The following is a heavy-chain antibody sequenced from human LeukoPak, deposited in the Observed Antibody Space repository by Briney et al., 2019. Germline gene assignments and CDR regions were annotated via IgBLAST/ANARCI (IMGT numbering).Heavy chain of an antibody. CDR1: GYTFTSYA. J-gene: IGHJ4*02. CDR2: INAGNGNT. Sequence: ALVKVSCKASGYTFTSYAMHWVRQAPGQRLEWMGWINAGNGNTKYSQKFQGRVTITRDTSASTAYMELSSLRSEDTAVYYCARAYYGDYYFDYWGQGTLVTVSS. D-gene: IGHD4-17*01. CDR3: ARAYYGDYYFDY. V-gene: IGHV1-3*01.